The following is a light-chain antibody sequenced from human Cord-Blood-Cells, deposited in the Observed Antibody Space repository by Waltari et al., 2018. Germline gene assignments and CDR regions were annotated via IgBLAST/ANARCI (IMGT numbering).Light chain of an antibody. J-gene: IGLJ2*01. CDR3: SSYAGSNNLV. Sequence: QSALTQPPSASGSPGQPVTISCTGTSSDVGGSTYVSWYQQHPGKAPKLMIYEVSKRPSGVPDRFSGSKSGNTASLTVSGLQAEDEADYYCSSYAGSNNLVFGGGTKLTVL. V-gene: IGLV2-8*01. CDR2: EVS. CDR1: SSDVGGSTY.